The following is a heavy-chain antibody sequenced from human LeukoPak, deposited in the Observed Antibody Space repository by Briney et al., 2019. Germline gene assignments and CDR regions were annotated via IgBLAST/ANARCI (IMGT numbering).Heavy chain of an antibody. CDR3: ARGFRTESKYSWLDS. Sequence: GGSLRLSCEASGFTFSSYWMTWVRQAPGKGPEWVASIKEDGSELDYVDSVKGRFAISRDNAQSSLYLQMNSLRAEDTALYYRARGFRTESKYSWLDSWGQGTQVTVSS. CDR1: GFTFSSYW. V-gene: IGHV3-7*04. J-gene: IGHJ5*01. CDR2: IKEDGSEL. D-gene: IGHD4-11*01.